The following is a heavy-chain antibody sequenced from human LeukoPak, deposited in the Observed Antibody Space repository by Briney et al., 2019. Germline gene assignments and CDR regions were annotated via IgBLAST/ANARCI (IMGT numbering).Heavy chain of an antibody. Sequence: SVKVSCEASGGTFSSYAISWVRQAPGQGLEWMGGIIPIFGTANYAQKFQGRVTITADKSTSTAYMELSSLRSEDTAVYYCARERDTMVRGETRPYFDYWGQGTLVTVSS. CDR1: GGTFSSYA. V-gene: IGHV1-69*06. CDR2: IIPIFGTA. D-gene: IGHD3-10*01. CDR3: ARERDTMVRGETRPYFDY. J-gene: IGHJ4*02.